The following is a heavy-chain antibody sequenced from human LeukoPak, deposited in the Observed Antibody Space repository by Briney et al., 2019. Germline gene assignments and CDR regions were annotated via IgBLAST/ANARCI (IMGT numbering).Heavy chain of an antibody. J-gene: IGHJ4*02. Sequence: PGGSLRLSCAASGFTLSNFAMHWVRQATGKGLEWASAIGTAGDTFYPGSVKGRFTISRENAKNSLYLQMNSLRAEDTAVYYCARQMTPHGNFDYWGQGTLVTVSS. CDR1: GFTLSNFA. CDR3: ARQMTPHGNFDY. CDR2: IGTAGDT. D-gene: IGHD1-26*01. V-gene: IGHV3-13*01.